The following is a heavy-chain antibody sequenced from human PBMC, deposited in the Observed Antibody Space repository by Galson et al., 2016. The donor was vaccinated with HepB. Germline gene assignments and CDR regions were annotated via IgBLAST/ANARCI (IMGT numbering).Heavy chain of an antibody. V-gene: IGHV3-33*01. D-gene: IGHD4-17*01. CDR3: ARDRGLLHYYYGMDV. J-gene: IGHJ6*02. Sequence: APGKGLEWVAVISYDGNNRHYADAVKGRFTISRDSSTNTVYLQMNSLRADDTAVYFCARDRGLLHYYYGMDVWGQGTTVTV. CDR2: ISYDGNNR.